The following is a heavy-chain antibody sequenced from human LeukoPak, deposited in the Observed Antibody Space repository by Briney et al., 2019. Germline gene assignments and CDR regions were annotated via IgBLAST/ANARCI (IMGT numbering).Heavy chain of an antibody. CDR1: GGSVTDYY. Sequence: SETLSLTCTVSGGSVTDYYWSWIRQSPGKGLEWIGYIYYTGTSYNPSLKSRVTISADTSKNQFSLKLISVTAAGTAVYYCARSSSTWWYYMDVWGKGTTVTVSS. CDR3: ARSSSTWWYYMDV. CDR2: IYYTGT. V-gene: IGHV4-59*02. J-gene: IGHJ6*03. D-gene: IGHD6-13*01.